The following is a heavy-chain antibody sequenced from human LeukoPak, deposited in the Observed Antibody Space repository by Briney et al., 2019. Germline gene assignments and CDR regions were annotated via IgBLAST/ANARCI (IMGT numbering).Heavy chain of an antibody. CDR2: INYSRST. D-gene: IGHD3-16*01. J-gene: IGHJ2*01. Sequence: SETLSLTCAVYGGSFSGYYWSWIRQPPGKGLEWIGEINYSRSTNYNPSLKSRVTISVDTSKNQFSLKLNSVTAADTAVYYCARPPYGSLWHFDLWGRGTLVTVSS. CDR3: ARPPYGSLWHFDL. V-gene: IGHV4-34*01. CDR1: GGSFSGYY.